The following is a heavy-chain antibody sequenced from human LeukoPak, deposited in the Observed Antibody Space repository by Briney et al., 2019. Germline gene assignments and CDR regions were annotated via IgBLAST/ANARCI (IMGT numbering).Heavy chain of an antibody. CDR1: GFTFSSYA. D-gene: IGHD1-7*01. V-gene: IGHV3-23*01. CDR2: ISGSGGST. CDR3: AKVRTGTGSLAYYFDY. Sequence: GGFLRLSCAASGFTFSSYAMSWVRQAPGKGLEWVSAISGSGGSTYYADSVKGRFTISRDNSKNTLYLQMNSLRAEDTAVYYCAKVRTGTGSLAYYFDYWGQGTLVTVSS. J-gene: IGHJ4*02.